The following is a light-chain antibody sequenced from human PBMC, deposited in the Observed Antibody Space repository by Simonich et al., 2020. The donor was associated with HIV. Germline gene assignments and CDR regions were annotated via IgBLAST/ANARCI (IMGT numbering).Light chain of an antibody. J-gene: IGKJ2*01. Sequence: EIVMTQSPATLSVSPGERASLSCRSSQSGSSNLAWYQQKPGQAPRLLLFGASTRATGIPARFSGSGSGTEFTLTISSMQSEDFAVYYCQQYHSWYTFGQGTKLEIK. CDR1: QSGSSN. CDR3: QQYHSWYT. CDR2: GAS. V-gene: IGKV3-15*01.